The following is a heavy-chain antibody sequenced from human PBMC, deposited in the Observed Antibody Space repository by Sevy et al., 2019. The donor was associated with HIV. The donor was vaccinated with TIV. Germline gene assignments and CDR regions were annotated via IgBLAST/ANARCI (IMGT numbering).Heavy chain of an antibody. D-gene: IGHD3-3*01. J-gene: IGHJ4*02. V-gene: IGHV3-23*01. CDR2: ITESDADI. CDR1: GLTISDYV. Sequence: GGSLRLSCVASGLTISDYVLYWVRQAPGKGLEWVSAITESDADITYADSVKGRFTVSRDNSKNTVYLQMGSLRAEDTAIYYCAKLGGRVATGGTDYWGQGTQVTVSS. CDR3: AKLGGRVATGGTDY.